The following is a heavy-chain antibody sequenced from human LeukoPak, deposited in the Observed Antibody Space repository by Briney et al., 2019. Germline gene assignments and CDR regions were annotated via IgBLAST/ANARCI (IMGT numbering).Heavy chain of an antibody. CDR2: ISGRGGST. V-gene: IGHV3-23*01. D-gene: IGHD2-21*02. J-gene: IGHJ5*02. Sequence: PGGSLRLPCAASGFTFSSYAMSWVRQAPGKGQEWVSAISGRGGSTYYADSVKGRFTASRDNSKNTLYLQMNSLRAEDTAVYYCAKDLSGVVVTATNWFDPWGQGTLVTVSS. CDR1: GFTFSSYA. CDR3: AKDLSGVVVTATNWFDP.